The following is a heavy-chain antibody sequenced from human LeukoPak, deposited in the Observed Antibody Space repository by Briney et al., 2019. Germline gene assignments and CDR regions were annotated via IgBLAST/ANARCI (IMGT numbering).Heavy chain of an antibody. J-gene: IGHJ4*02. D-gene: IGHD6-19*01. CDR2: ISGSGGST. CDR1: GFTFSSYA. CDR3: AKASSGWFLSSFPHLDY. V-gene: IGHV3-23*01. Sequence: QPGGSLRLSCAASGFTFSSYAMSWVRQAPGKGLEWVSAISGSGGSTYYADSVKGRFTISRGNSKNTLYLQMSSLRAEDTAVYYCAKASSGWFLSSFPHLDYWGQGTLVTVSS.